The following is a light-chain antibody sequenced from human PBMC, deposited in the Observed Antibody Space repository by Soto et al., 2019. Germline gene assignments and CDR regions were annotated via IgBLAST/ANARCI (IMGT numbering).Light chain of an antibody. CDR3: QQYSNWPPIT. V-gene: IGKV3-15*01. J-gene: IGKJ5*01. CDR1: QSVSSN. CDR2: DTS. Sequence: EILMTQSPATLSVSPGERATLSCRASQSVSSNLAWYQQKPGQAPRLLIYDTSTRATGIPARFSGSGSGTEFTLTISSLQSEDFAFYYCQQYSNWPPITFGQGTRLEIK.